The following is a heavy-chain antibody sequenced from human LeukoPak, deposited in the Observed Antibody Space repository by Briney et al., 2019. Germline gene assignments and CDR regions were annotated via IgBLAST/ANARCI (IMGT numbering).Heavy chain of an antibody. D-gene: IGHD6-19*01. CDR2: ISAYNGNT. CDR3: ARVPGYSSGWYDDY. J-gene: IGHJ4*02. V-gene: IGHV1-18*04. CDR1: GYTFTGYY. Sequence: GASVKVSCKASGYTFTGYYMHWVRQAPGQGLEWMGWISAYNGNTSYAQNLQGRVTMTTDTSTSTAYMELRSLRSDDTAVYYCARVPGYSSGWYDDYWGQGTLVTVSS.